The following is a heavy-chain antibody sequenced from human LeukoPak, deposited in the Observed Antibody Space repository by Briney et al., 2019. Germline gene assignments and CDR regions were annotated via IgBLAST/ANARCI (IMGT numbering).Heavy chain of an antibody. D-gene: IGHD2-2*01. Sequence: ASVTVSCTVSGYTLTELYMHWVRQAPGKGLEWMGCFDPEDGETIYAPLFQGRVTMTEATSTESAYRERRSLRSEDPAVYYCATVVPAFIYWFDPWGQGTLVTVSS. CDR2: FDPEDGET. J-gene: IGHJ5*02. V-gene: IGHV1-24*01. CDR3: ATVVPAFIYWFDP. CDR1: GYTLTELY.